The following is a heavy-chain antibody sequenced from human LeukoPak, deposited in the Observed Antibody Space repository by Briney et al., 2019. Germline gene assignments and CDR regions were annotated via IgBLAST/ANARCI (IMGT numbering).Heavy chain of an antibody. J-gene: IGHJ4*02. Sequence: GGSLRLSCAASGFTFSGSAMHWVRQAPGKGLEWIGRIRSVSNNYATTYAASLKGRFTISRDDSKNTLYLQMNSLRAEDTAVYYCAKDRHPIIVVVPAATYFDYWGQGTLVTVSS. D-gene: IGHD2-2*01. V-gene: IGHV3-73*01. CDR3: AKDRHPIIVVVPAATYFDY. CDR2: IRSVSNNYAT. CDR1: GFTFSGSA.